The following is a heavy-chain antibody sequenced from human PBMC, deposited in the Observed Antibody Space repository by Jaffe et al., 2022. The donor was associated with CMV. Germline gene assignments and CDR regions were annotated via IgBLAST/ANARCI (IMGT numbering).Heavy chain of an antibody. CDR3: AGSYGNYYDSSGNFDY. CDR2: IDPSDSYT. CDR1: GYSFTSYW. V-gene: IGHV5-10-1*03. Sequence: EVQLVQSGAEVKKPGESLRISCKGSGYSFTSYWISWVRQMPGKGLEWMGRIDPSDSYTNYSPSFQGHVTISADKSISTAYLQWSSLKASDTAMYYCAGSYGNYYDSSGNFDYWGQGTLVTVSS. D-gene: IGHD3-22*01. J-gene: IGHJ4*02.